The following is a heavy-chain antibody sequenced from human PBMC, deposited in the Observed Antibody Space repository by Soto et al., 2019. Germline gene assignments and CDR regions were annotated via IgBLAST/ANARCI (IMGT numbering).Heavy chain of an antibody. V-gene: IGHV4-39*01. CDR1: GGSISSSSYY. D-gene: IGHD3-10*01. J-gene: IGHJ4*02. CDR3: ARTVVAVRGVIITHPSLFDY. CDR2: IYYSGST. Sequence: SETLSLTCTVSGGSISSSSYYWGWIRQPPGKGLEWIGSIYYSGSTYYNPSLKSRVTISVDTSKNQFSLKLSSVTAADTAVYYCARTVVAVRGVIITHPSLFDYWGQETLGTVSS.